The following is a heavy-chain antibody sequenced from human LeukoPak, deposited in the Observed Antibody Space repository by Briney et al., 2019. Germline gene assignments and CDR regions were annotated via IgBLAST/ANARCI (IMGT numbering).Heavy chain of an antibody. V-gene: IGHV4-59*11. CDR3: ARSQWELSGWFDP. D-gene: IGHD1-26*01. CDR1: GGSISSHY. Sequence: SETLSLTCTVSGGSISSHYWSWIRQPPGKGLEWIGYIYYSGSTNYNPSLKSRVTISVDTSKNQFSLKLSSVTAADTAVYYCARSQWELSGWFDPWGRGTLVTVSS. J-gene: IGHJ5*02. CDR2: IYYSGST.